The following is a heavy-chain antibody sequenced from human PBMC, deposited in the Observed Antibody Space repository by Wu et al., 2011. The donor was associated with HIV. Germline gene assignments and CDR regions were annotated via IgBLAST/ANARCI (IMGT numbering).Heavy chain of an antibody. J-gene: IGHJ4*02. D-gene: IGHD6-19*01. CDR3: ARVSSESYGSGWYSFEY. CDR2: INPSSGST. CDR1: GYTFTSYY. V-gene: IGHV1-46*04. Sequence: VQLVQSGAEVKKPGASVKVSCKASGYTFTSYYMHWVRQAPGQGLEWMGMINPSSGSTTYAQKLQGRVTLTRDTSTSTVYMELSSLTFEDTAVYYCARVSSESYGSGWYSFEYWGQGTLVTVSS.